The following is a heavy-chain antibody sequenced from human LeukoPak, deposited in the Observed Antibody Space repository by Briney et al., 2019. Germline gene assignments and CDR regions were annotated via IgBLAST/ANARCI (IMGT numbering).Heavy chain of an antibody. CDR3: AKSLLSRSTPRIAVAGS. V-gene: IGHV3-9*01. CDR1: GFIVKNRY. Sequence: PGGSLRLSCAASGFIVKNRYMSWVRQAPGKGLEWVSGISWNSGSIGYADSVKGRFTISRDNAKNSLYLQMNSLRAEDTALYYCAKSLLSRSTPRIAVAGSWGQGTPVTVSS. CDR2: ISWNSGSI. J-gene: IGHJ5*02. D-gene: IGHD6-19*01.